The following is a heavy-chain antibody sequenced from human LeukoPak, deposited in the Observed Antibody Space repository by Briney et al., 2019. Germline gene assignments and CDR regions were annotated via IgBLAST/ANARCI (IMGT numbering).Heavy chain of an antibody. D-gene: IGHD4-17*01. CDR1: GFRITNAW. J-gene: IGHJ4*02. V-gene: IGHV3-15*07. CDR3: TTDRGDFGIPY. Sequence: GGSLRLSCAVSGFRITNAWMNWVRQAPGKGLEWVGRIKSKTDGGTTDYAAPVKGRFTISRDDSKNMLYLQMNNLRTEDTAVYYCTTDRGDFGIPYWGQGTLVTVSS. CDR2: IKSKTDGGTT.